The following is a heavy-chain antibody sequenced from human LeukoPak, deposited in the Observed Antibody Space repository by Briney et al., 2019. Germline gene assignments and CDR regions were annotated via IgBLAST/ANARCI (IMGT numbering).Heavy chain of an antibody. J-gene: IGHJ4*02. V-gene: IGHV4-61*08. CDR1: GGSISSGGYY. Sequence: SQTLSLTCTVSGGSISSGGYYWSWIRQPPGKGLEWIGYMYYSGSTNYNPSLKSRVTISVDTSKNQFSLKLSSVTAADTAVYYCARGGDYYDSSGILDYWGQGTLVTVSS. D-gene: IGHD3-22*01. CDR2: MYYSGST. CDR3: ARGGDYYDSSGILDY.